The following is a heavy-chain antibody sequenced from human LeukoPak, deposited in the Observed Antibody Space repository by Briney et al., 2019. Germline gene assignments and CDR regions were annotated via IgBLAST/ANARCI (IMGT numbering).Heavy chain of an antibody. CDR2: INHSGST. D-gene: IGHD2-15*01. CDR1: GGSFSGYY. Sequence: SETLSLTCAVYGGSFSGYYWSWIPQPPGKGLEWIGEINHSGSTNYNPSLKSRVTISVDTSKNQFSLKLSSVTAADTAVYYCARVRGGSLDYWGQGTLVTVSS. J-gene: IGHJ4*02. CDR3: ARVRGGSLDY. V-gene: IGHV4-34*01.